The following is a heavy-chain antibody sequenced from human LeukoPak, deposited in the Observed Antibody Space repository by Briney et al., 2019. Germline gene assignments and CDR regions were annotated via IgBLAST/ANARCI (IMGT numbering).Heavy chain of an antibody. CDR3: ASQWLAPFDY. CDR2: INPSGGST. V-gene: IGHV1-46*01. J-gene: IGHJ4*02. D-gene: IGHD6-19*01. Sequence: ASVKVSCKASGYTFTSYYMHWVRQAPGQGLEWMGIINPSGGSTSYAQKFQGRVTMTRDTSTGTVYMELSSLRSEDTAVYYCASQWLAPFDYWGQGTLVTVSS. CDR1: GYTFTSYY.